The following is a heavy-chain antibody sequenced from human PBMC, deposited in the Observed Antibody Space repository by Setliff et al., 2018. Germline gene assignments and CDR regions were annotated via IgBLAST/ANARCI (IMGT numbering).Heavy chain of an antibody. CDR3: ARDQARWLVAAGTFDY. V-gene: IGHV3-30*03. J-gene: IGHJ4*02. CDR2: ISDDGSNE. D-gene: IGHD1-1*01. CDR1: GFTVSSFS. Sequence: GGSLRLSCAASGFTVSSFSMHWVRQAPVKGLDWVATISDDGSNEFYADSVKGRFTISRDNSINAVFLQMDSLRAEDTAIYYCARDQARWLVAAGTFDYWGQGVLVTVS.